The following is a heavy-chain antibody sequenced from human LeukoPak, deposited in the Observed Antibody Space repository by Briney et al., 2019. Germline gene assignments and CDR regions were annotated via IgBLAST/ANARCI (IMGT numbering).Heavy chain of an antibody. J-gene: IGHJ6*03. V-gene: IGHV4-34*01. CDR2: INHSGST. Sequence: SETLSLTCAVYGGSFSGYYWSWIRQPPGKGLEWIGEINHSGSTNYNPSLKRRVTISVDTSKNQFSLKLSSVTAADTAVYYCARALNGIYYYYMDVWGKGTTVTVSS. CDR1: GGSFSGYY. D-gene: IGHD2-8*01. CDR3: ARALNGIYYYYMDV.